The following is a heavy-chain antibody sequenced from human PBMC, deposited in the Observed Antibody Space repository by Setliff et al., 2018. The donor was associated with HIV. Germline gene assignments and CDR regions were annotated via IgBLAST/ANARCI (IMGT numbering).Heavy chain of an antibody. CDR3: VRGNPDYDILTGYWSYYFDY. CDR1: GGSISSSSHY. V-gene: IGHV4-39*07. Sequence: SETLSLTCIVSGGSISSSSHYWGWIRQPPGKGLEWIGSIYYSGSTYYNPSLKSRVTISLDTSKNQFSLNLNSVTAADTAVYYCVRGNPDYDILTGYWSYYFDYWGQGTLVTVSS. D-gene: IGHD3-9*01. J-gene: IGHJ4*02. CDR2: IYYSGST.